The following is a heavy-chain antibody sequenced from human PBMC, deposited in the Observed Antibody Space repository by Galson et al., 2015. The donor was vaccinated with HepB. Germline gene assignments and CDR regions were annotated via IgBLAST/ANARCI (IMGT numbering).Heavy chain of an antibody. V-gene: IGHV1-46*01. CDR2: INPSGGST. Sequence: SVKVSCKASGYTFTSYYMHWVRQAPGQGLEWMGIINPSGGSTSYAQKFQGRVTMTRDTSTSTVYMELSSLRSEDTAVYYCATPGYGSPVGLQHWGQGTLVTVSS. J-gene: IGHJ1*01. CDR1: GYTFTSYY. CDR3: ATPGYGSPVGLQH. D-gene: IGHD1-26*01.